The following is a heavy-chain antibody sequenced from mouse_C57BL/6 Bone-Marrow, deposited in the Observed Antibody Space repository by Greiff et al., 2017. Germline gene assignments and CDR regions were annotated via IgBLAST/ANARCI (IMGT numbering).Heavy chain of an antibody. D-gene: IGHD2-14*01. CDR3: ARLGYDEAMDY. Sequence: QVQLQQPGAELVRPGTSVKLSCKASGYTFTSYWMHWVKQRPGQGLEWIGVIDPSDSYTNYNQQFKGKATLTVDTSSSTAYMQLSSLTSEDSAVYYCARLGYDEAMDYWGQGTSVTVSS. CDR2: IDPSDSYT. CDR1: GYTFTSYW. J-gene: IGHJ4*01. V-gene: IGHV1-59*01.